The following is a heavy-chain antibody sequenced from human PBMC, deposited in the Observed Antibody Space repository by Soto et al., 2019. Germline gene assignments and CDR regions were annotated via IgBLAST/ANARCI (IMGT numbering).Heavy chain of an antibody. Sequence: GGSLRLSCAASGFTFSSYGMHWVRQAPGKGLEWVAVIWYDGSNKYYVDSVKGRFTISRDNSKNTLYLQMNSLRAEDTAVYYCAEQNGYGGNSELEYWGQGTLVTVSS. CDR3: AEQNGYGGNSELEY. CDR1: GFTFSSYG. CDR2: IWYDGSNK. V-gene: IGHV3-33*06. D-gene: IGHD2-21*02. J-gene: IGHJ4*02.